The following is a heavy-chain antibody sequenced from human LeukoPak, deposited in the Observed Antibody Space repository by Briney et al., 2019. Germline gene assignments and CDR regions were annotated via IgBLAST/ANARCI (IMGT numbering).Heavy chain of an antibody. J-gene: IGHJ3*02. CDR1: GYTFTTYG. V-gene: IGHV1-18*01. D-gene: IGHD3-9*01. Sequence: ASVKVSCKASGYTFTTYGISWVRQAPGQGLEWMGWISAYNGNTNYAQKFQGRVTMTRNTSISTAYMELSSLRSEDTAVYYCARSPMRRDILTGPAFDIWGQGTMVTVSS. CDR2: ISAYNGNT. CDR3: ARSPMRRDILTGPAFDI.